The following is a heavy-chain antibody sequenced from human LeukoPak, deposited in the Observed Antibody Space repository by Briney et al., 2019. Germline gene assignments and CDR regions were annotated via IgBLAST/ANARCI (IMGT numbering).Heavy chain of an antibody. CDR2: VTRDGSGT. CDR1: GFTFSGYG. D-gene: IGHD5-24*01. Sequence: PGGSLRLSCAASGFTFSGYGMHWVRQAPGKGLVWVARVTRDGSGTNYADSVKGRFTISRDNGKNTLYLQMNSLRAEDTAVYYCARDGDGYNFDYWGQGTLVTVSS. CDR3: ARDGDGYNFDY. V-gene: IGHV3-74*01. J-gene: IGHJ4*02.